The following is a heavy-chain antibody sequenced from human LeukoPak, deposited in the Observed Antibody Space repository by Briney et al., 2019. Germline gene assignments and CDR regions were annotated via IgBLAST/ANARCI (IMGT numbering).Heavy chain of an antibody. J-gene: IGHJ4*02. CDR2: MSSSDDGR. CDR3: AKAPVTSCRGAFCYPFDY. V-gene: IGHV3-23*01. D-gene: IGHD2-15*01. Sequence: GGSLRLSCATSGFSFSSYAMSWVRQAPGKGLGWVSAMSSSDDGRYYAASVRGRFTISRDTSRSTLYLQMNSLRAEDAAVYYCAKAPVTSCRGAFCYPFDYWGQGTLVTVSS. CDR1: GFSFSSYA.